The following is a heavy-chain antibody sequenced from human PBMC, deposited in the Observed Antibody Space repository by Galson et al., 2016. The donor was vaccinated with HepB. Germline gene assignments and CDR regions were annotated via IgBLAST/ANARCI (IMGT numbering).Heavy chain of an antibody. D-gene: IGHD3-3*01. CDR1: GFTSDDYA. CDR2: VSWNSEST. V-gene: IGHV3-9*02. J-gene: IGHJ4*02. CDR3: TRQLTGSDFWGGYYYFDS. Sequence: SLRLSCAASGFTSDDYAMHWVRQPPGKGLEWVSGVSWNSESTGYADSVKGRFTISRDNAKNSLYLQMNSLRAEDTALYFCTRQLTGSDFWGGYYYFDSWGQGILVTVSS.